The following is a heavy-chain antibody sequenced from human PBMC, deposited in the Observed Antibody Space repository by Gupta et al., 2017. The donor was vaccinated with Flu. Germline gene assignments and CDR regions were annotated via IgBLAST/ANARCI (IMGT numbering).Heavy chain of an antibody. CDR1: VVSISTTSYY. D-gene: IGHD1-26*01. J-gene: IGHJ3*02. Sequence: QMQLQDSGPVLVKPSETLSLTCPVSVVSISTTSYYWSCLRHPPGMRLEWLGRNPYSGSTACIPSLKSRIMKSVDTTKSQFSLKMTYVITASSAVYDCARHRAQWEPEGIAFDIWGQGALVTVSS. V-gene: IGHV4-39*01. CDR2: NPYSGST. CDR3: ARHRAQWEPEGIAFDI.